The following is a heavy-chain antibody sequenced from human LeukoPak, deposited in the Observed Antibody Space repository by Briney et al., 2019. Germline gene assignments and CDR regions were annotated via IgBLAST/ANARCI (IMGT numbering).Heavy chain of an antibody. D-gene: IGHD4-23*01. CDR3: ARVKNYGGNSGMNFDY. Sequence: SETLSLTCTVSGYSLSSGYYWSWIRQPPGRGLEWIASIYHSGSTYYNPSLKTRVTISVDTSKNQFSLKLNSVTAADTAVYYCARVKNYGGNSGMNFDYWGQGTLVTVSS. V-gene: IGHV4-38-2*02. CDR2: IYHSGST. J-gene: IGHJ4*02. CDR1: GYSLSSGYY.